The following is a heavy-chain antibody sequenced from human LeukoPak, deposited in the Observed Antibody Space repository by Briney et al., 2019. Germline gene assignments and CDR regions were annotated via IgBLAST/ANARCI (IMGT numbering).Heavy chain of an antibody. CDR2: ISSSGGTT. CDR1: GFTVSSNY. D-gene: IGHD6-19*01. J-gene: IGHJ4*02. V-gene: IGHV3-23*01. Sequence: PGGSLRLSCAASGFTVSSNYMSWVRQAPGKGLEWVSVISSSGGTTYYSDSVRGRFIISRDNSKNTLYLQMNSLRAEDTAVYYCAKAGIAVPATPEYCGQGTQVTVSS. CDR3: AKAGIAVPATPEY.